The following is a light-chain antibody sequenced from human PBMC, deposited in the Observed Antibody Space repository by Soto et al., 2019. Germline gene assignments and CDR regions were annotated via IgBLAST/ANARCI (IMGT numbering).Light chain of an antibody. CDR2: GAS. CDR1: QSISNW. V-gene: IGKV1-5*01. Sequence: DIQMTQSPSTLSASVGDRVTITCRASQSISNWLAWYQQKPGKAPKLLISGASSLESGVPSRFSGSGSGTEFTLTISSLQPDDFATYYCQQYDSYSYTFGQGTKPEIK. J-gene: IGKJ2*01. CDR3: QQYDSYSYT.